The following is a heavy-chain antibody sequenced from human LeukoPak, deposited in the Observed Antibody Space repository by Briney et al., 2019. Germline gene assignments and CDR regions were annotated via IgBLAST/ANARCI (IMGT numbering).Heavy chain of an antibody. J-gene: IGHJ3*02. CDR1: GFTFSNYW. CDR2: IKRDGSVT. CDR3: ARDYSGYRAFDI. D-gene: IGHD3-22*01. V-gene: IGHV3-7*01. Sequence: PGGSLRLSCAASGFTFSNYWMSWVRQAPGKGLEWVANIKRDGSVTSYADSVKGRFTFSRDNVRNSLYLQTDSLRVEDTAVYYCARDYSGYRAFDIWGQGTMVTVSS.